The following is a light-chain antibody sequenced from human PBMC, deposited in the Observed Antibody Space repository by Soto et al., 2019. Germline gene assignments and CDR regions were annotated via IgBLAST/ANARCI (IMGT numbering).Light chain of an antibody. J-gene: IGKJ5*01. CDR2: DAS. V-gene: IGKV1-5*01. CDR3: QQYNTPSIT. Sequence: DIQMTQSPSSLSASVGDRVTITCRASQSISGSLNWYQQKPGKAPKLLIYDASSLESGVPLRFSGSGSGTEFTLTINSLQPVDFATYYCQQYNTPSITFGQGTRLEIK. CDR1: QSISGS.